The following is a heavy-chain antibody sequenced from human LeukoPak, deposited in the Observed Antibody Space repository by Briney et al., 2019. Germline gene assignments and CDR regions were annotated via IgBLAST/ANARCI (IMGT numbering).Heavy chain of an antibody. V-gene: IGHV3-7*01. CDR2: IKQDGSEK. Sequence: GSLRLSCEGSEFSFSSYWMSWVRQAPGKGLEWVATIKQDGSEKYYVDSVKGRFTISRDNAKNSMYLLMNSLRVEDTAVYYCVRDVLYYYGAERLFWFDPWGQGTLVTVSS. CDR3: VRDVLYYYGAERLFWFDP. CDR1: EFSFSSYW. D-gene: IGHD3-10*01. J-gene: IGHJ5*02.